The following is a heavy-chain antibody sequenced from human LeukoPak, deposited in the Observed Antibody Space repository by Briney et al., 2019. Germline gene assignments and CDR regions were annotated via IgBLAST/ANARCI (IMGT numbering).Heavy chain of an antibody. D-gene: IGHD4-17*01. Sequence: GGSLRLSCAASGFTVSSNYMSWVRQAPGKGLEGVSVIYSGGSTYYADSVKGRFTISRDNSKNTLYLQMNSLRAEDTAVYYCARLNDYGDFGNYYFDYWGQGTLVTVSS. V-gene: IGHV3-53*01. CDR3: ARLNDYGDFGNYYFDY. CDR1: GFTVSSNY. J-gene: IGHJ4*02. CDR2: IYSGGST.